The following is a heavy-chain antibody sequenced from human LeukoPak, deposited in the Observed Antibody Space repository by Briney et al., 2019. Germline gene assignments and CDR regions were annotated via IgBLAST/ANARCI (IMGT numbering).Heavy chain of an antibody. CDR1: GFTFSDYY. Sequence: GGSLRLSCAASGFTFSDYYMSWIRQAPGKGLEWVSYISSSGSTIYYADSVKGRFTISRDNAKNSLYLQMNSLRAEDTAVYYCASTKITMMVVRDYWGQGTLVTVSS. J-gene: IGHJ4*02. D-gene: IGHD3-22*01. V-gene: IGHV3-11*01. CDR3: ASTKITMMVVRDY. CDR2: ISSSGSTI.